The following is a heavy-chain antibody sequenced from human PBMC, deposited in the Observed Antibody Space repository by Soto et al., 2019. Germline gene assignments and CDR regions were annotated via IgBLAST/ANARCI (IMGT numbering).Heavy chain of an antibody. Sequence: SVKVSCKASGFTFTSSAVQWVRQARGQRLEWIGWIVVGSGNTNYAQKFQERVTITRDMSTSTAYMELSSLRSEDTAVYYCAASGPDYYDSSGYYSYYYYYGMDVWGQGTTVPVSS. CDR3: AASGPDYYDSSGYYSYYYYYGMDV. J-gene: IGHJ6*02. V-gene: IGHV1-58*01. D-gene: IGHD3-22*01. CDR1: GFTFTSSA. CDR2: IVVGSGNT.